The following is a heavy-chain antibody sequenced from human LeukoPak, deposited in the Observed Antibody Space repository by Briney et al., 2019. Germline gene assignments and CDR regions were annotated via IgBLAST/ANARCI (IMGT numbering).Heavy chain of an antibody. CDR3: AKGEGGSSSWYDFYDYGMDV. D-gene: IGHD2-2*01. J-gene: IGHJ6*04. CDR2: ISIDGAKT. V-gene: IGHV3-30*18. Sequence: GTSPRLSCGASGVTFYNFAMHWVRQAPGEGLEWGAVISIDGAKTYSADSVKGRFTISRDNSKKTLYLKMNTVRAEDTAVYYCAKGEGGSSSWYDFYDYGMDVWGKGTTVTVSS. CDR1: GVTFYNFA.